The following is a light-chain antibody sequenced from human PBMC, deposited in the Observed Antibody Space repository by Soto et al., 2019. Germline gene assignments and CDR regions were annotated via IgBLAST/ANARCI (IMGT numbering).Light chain of an antibody. Sequence: ERPTLSCRSSQSVRSSYLAWYQQKPGQAPRLLIYGASSRATGISDRFSGSGSGTDFTLTINRLEPEDFAVYYCQQFGSSPLTFGGGTKVDIK. V-gene: IGKV3-20*01. CDR1: QSVRSSY. CDR2: GAS. J-gene: IGKJ4*01. CDR3: QQFGSSPLT.